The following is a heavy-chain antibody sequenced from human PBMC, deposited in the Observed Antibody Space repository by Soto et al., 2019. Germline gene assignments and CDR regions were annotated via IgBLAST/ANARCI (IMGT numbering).Heavy chain of an antibody. D-gene: IGHD3-10*01. Sequence: GESLKISCKGSGYSFTSYWIGWVRQMPGKGLEWMGIIYPGDSDTRYSPSFQGQVTISADKSISTAYLQWSSLKASDTAMYYCASTKLLWFGESAFDIWGQGTMVTVSS. CDR2: IYPGDSDT. CDR1: GYSFTSYW. J-gene: IGHJ3*02. CDR3: ASTKLLWFGESAFDI. V-gene: IGHV5-51*01.